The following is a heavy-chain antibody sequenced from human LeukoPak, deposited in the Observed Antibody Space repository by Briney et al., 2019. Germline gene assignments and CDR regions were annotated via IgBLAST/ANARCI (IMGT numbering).Heavy chain of an antibody. CDR1: GFTFSSYG. Sequence: GGSLRLSCAASGFTFSSYGMSWVRQAPGKGLEWVSYINSGGDGIFYADSVKGRFTISRDNAENSLILQMSSLRTEDTALYYCARERLSCRGDCLDDWGQGTLVTVSS. CDR2: INSGGDGI. J-gene: IGHJ4*02. V-gene: IGHV3-48*03. D-gene: IGHD2-21*02. CDR3: ARERLSCRGDCLDD.